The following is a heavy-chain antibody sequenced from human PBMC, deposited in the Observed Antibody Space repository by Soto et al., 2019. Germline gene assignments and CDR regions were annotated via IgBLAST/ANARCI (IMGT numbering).Heavy chain of an antibody. CDR3: ARDFTYGGYGKEAFHI. J-gene: IGHJ3*02. V-gene: IGHV3-11*01. D-gene: IGHD5-12*01. Sequence: QVQLVESGGGLVRPGGSLRLSCAVSGFTFSDYYMSWIRQAPGKGLEWVSYISSSGSTIHYADSVKGRFTISRDNAKNSLFLQMNSLRAEDTAVYYCARDFTYGGYGKEAFHIWGQGTMVTVSS. CDR2: ISSSGSTI. CDR1: GFTFSDYY.